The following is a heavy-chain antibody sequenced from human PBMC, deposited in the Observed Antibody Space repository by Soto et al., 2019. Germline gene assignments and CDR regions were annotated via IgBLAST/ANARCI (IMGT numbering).Heavy chain of an antibody. CDR1: GFAFSNTA. D-gene: IGHD3-10*01. J-gene: IGHJ4*02. Sequence: PGGSLRLSCAASGFAFSNTAMSWVRQAPGKGLELVSIVTNTGGDKLYADSVKGRFIISRDNSKSTLYLQMNSLRAEDSAIYFCTRASGESYPGSRVFVSWGQGTRVTVSS. V-gene: IGHV3-23*01. CDR3: TRASGESYPGSRVFVS. CDR2: VTNTGGDK.